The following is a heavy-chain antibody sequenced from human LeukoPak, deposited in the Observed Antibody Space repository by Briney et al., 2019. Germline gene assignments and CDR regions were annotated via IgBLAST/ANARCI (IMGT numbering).Heavy chain of an antibody. CDR3: ASISDLLFYFDS. Sequence: GSLRLSCAGSGITVSKNYMSWVRQSPGKGLEWVSLSYTGGNTYYADSVKGRFTLSRDNSKNTVYLQMNSLRVEDTAVYFCASISDLLFYFDSWGQGTPVTVSS. CDR1: GITVSKNY. J-gene: IGHJ4*02. V-gene: IGHV3-66*01. CDR2: SYTGGNT.